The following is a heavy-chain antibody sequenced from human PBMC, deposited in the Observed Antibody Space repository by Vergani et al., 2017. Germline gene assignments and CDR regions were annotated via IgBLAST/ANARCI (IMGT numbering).Heavy chain of an antibody. D-gene: IGHD3-16*01. V-gene: IGHV3-30*03. CDR1: GFTFSSYG. Sequence: QVQLVESGGGVVQPGRSLRLSCAASGFTFSSYGMHWVRQAPGKGLEWVAVISYDGSNKYYADSVKGRFTISRDNAKNSLYLQMNSLRAEDTAVYYCARFLVVWIHFDYWGQGTLVTVSS. J-gene: IGHJ4*02. CDR2: ISYDGSNK. CDR3: ARFLVVWIHFDY.